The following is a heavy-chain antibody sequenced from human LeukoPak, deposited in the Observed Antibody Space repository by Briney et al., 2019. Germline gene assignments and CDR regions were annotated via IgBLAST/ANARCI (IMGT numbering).Heavy chain of an antibody. CDR2: ISGTDGTK. D-gene: IGHD5-24*01. J-gene: IGHJ4*02. V-gene: IGHV3-23*01. CDR3: AKDRGFTLRDGGMFDS. CDR1: GFTFSSYW. Sequence: GGSLRLSCAASGFTFSSYWMSWVRQAPGKGLEWVSGISGTDGTKYDAESVRGRFTVSRDNSKNTLYLQMSSLRAEDTAIYYCAKDRGFTLRDGGMFDSWGQGTLVTVSS.